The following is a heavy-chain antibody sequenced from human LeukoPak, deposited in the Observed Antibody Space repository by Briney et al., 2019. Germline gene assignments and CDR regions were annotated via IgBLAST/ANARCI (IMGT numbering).Heavy chain of an antibody. Sequence: GGSLRLSCAASGFTFSSYCMNWVRQAPGKGLEWVSSISSSSYIYYADSVKGRFTISRDNAKSSLYLQMNSLRAEDTAVYYCARDRTRLDYWGQGTLVTVSS. V-gene: IGHV3-21*01. D-gene: IGHD1/OR15-1a*01. CDR3: ARDRTRLDY. J-gene: IGHJ4*02. CDR2: ISSSSYI. CDR1: GFTFSSYC.